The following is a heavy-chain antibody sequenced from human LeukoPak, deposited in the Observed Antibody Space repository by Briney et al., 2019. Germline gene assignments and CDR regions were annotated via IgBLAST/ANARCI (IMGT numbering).Heavy chain of an antibody. CDR2: INHSGST. Sequence: SEPLSLTCAVYGGSFSGYYWSWFRQPPGKGLEWIGEINHSGSTNYNPSLKSRVTISVDTSKNQFSLKLSSVTAADTAVYYCARGRGYSYGYGRIDYWGQGTLVTVSS. J-gene: IGHJ4*02. CDR3: ARGRGYSYGYGRIDY. CDR1: GGSFSGYY. V-gene: IGHV4-34*01. D-gene: IGHD5-18*01.